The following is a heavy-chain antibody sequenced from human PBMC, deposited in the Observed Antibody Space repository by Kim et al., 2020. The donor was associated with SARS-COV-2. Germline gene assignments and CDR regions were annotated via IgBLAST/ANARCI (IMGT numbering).Heavy chain of an antibody. CDR3: ARGRGNFNAFDI. V-gene: IGHV1-69*13. D-gene: IGHD2-21*01. Sequence: SVKVSCKASGGTFSRYPINWVRQAPGQGLEWMGGIIPIFGAANYAQKFQGRLTMTADESTSTAYMDLSNVTSGDTAVYYCARGRGNFNAFDIWGQGTMVTVSS. CDR1: GGTFSRYP. J-gene: IGHJ3*02. CDR2: IIPIFGAA.